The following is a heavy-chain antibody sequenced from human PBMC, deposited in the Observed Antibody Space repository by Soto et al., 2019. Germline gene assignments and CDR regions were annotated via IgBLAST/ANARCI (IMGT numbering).Heavy chain of an antibody. CDR3: ASSQNYDFWSGSYPSIDYYYGMDV. CDR1: GFTFSSYA. D-gene: IGHD3-3*01. CDR2: ISGSGGST. Sequence: PGGSLRLSCAASGFTFSSYAMSWVRQAPGKGLEWVSAISGSGGSTYYADSVKGRFTISRDNSKNTLYLQMNSLRAEDTAVYYCASSQNYDFWSGSYPSIDYYYGMDVWGQGTTVTVSS. J-gene: IGHJ6*02. V-gene: IGHV3-23*01.